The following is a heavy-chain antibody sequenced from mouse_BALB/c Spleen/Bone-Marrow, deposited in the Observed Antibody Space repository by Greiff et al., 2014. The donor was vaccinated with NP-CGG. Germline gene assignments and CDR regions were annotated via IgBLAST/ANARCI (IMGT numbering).Heavy chain of an antibody. CDR2: IYPGNVNT. CDR1: GYTFTSYY. D-gene: IGHD2-1*01. J-gene: IGHJ2*01. CDR3: AREGHGNYGFDY. Sequence: VQVVESGPELVKPGASVRISCKASGYTFTSYYIHWVKQRPGQGLEWIGWIYPGNVNTKYNVNFKGKATLTADKASSTAYMQLSSLTSEDSAVYFCAREGHGNYGFDYWGQGTTLTVSS. V-gene: IGHV1S56*01.